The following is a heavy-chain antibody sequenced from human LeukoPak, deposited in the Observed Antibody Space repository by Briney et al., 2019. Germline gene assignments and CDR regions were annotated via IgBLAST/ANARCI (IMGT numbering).Heavy chain of an antibody. D-gene: IGHD5-18*01. V-gene: IGHV3-23*01. J-gene: IGHJ4*02. CDR1: GFTFSSYA. CDR3: AKELIRGYSYGYADQ. Sequence: GGSLRLSCAASGFTFSSYAMSWVRQAPGKGLEWSSAISGSGGSTYYADSVKVRFTISRDNSNNTLYLQMNSLRAEDTAVYFCAKELIRGYSYGYADQWGQGTLVTISS. CDR2: ISGSGGST.